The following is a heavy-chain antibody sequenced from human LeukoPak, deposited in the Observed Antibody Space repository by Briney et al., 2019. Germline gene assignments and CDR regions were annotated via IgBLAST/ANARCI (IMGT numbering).Heavy chain of an antibody. V-gene: IGHV5-51*01. CDR3: ARQRFTMRAYAGNWFDP. CDR2: IYPGDSDT. Sequence: GAPRQISGKGSGSPFTSYWIGGGGQLPGKGLEGMGIIYPGDSDTRYSPSFQGHVTISADKSISTAYLQWTSLRASDTAMYYCARQRFTMRAYAGNWFDPWGQGTLVTVSS. J-gene: IGHJ5*02. D-gene: IGHD3-10*01. CDR1: GSPFTSYW.